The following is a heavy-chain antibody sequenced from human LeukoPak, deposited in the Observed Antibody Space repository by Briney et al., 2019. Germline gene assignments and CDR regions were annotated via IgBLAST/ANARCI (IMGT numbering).Heavy chain of an antibody. D-gene: IGHD1-1*01. V-gene: IGHV3-23*01. Sequence: PGGSLRLSCAASGFTFSSYAMIWVRQAPGKGLEWVSAISGSGGSTYYADSVKGRFTISRDNSKNTLYLQMNSLRAEDTAVYYCAKQFLRYKELDIWGQGTMVTVSS. CDR3: AKQFLRYKELDI. CDR2: ISGSGGST. CDR1: GFTFSSYA. J-gene: IGHJ3*02.